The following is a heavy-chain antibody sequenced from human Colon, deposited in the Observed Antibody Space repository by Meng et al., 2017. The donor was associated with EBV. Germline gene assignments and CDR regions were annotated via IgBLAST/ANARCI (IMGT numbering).Heavy chain of an antibody. Sequence: QLRALGPGLVARWGTLSLTGAVSGASVSSNNWWSWVRQPPGKGLEWIGEIYHGGNTNYNPSLKSRVTISVDRSNDQFSLSLSSVTAADTAVYYCARGNAYNAPSFDYWGQGTLVTVSS. CDR3: ARGNAYNAPSFDY. CDR1: GASVSSNNW. J-gene: IGHJ4*02. D-gene: IGHD5-24*01. V-gene: IGHV4-4*02. CDR2: IYHGGNT.